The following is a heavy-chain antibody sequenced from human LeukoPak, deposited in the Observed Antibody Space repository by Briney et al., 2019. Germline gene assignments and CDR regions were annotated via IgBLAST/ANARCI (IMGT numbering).Heavy chain of an antibody. Sequence: SETLSLTCTVSGGSITNYYWSWIRQPPGKGLEWIGYIYYSGSTNYNPSLKSRVTISVDTSKNQFSLKLSSVTAADTAVYYCARVTIYYASDIWGQGTMVTVSS. V-gene: IGHV4-59*01. CDR2: IYYSGST. D-gene: IGHD4/OR15-4a*01. CDR3: ARVTIYYASDI. J-gene: IGHJ3*02. CDR1: GGSITNYY.